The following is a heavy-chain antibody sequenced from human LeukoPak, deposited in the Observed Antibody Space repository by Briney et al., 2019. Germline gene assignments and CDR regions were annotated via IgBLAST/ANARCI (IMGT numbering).Heavy chain of an antibody. J-gene: IGHJ4*02. CDR1: GFTFSSYG. D-gene: IGHD6-19*01. V-gene: IGHV3-21*01. CDR2: ISSSSSYI. Sequence: GGSLRLSCAASGFTFSSYGMSWVRQAPGKGLEWVSSISSSSSYIYYADSVKGRFTISRDNAKNSLYLQMNSLRAEDTAVYYCAREKQWLLLEDYWGQGTLVTISS. CDR3: AREKQWLLLEDY.